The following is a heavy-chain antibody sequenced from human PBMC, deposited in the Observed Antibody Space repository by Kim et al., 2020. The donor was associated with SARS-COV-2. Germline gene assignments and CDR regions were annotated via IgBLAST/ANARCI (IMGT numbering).Heavy chain of an antibody. J-gene: IGHJ4*02. Sequence: GITYYTESGQDRLTISRDNSKNTLYLQMNTLRPEDTAVYYCAKGHVACWGQGTQVTVSS. CDR2: GIT. V-gene: IGHV3-23*01. CDR3: AKGHVAC. D-gene: IGHD5-12*01.